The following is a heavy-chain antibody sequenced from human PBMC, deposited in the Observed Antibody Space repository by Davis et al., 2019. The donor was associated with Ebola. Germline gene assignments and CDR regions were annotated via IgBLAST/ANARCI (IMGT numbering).Heavy chain of an antibody. CDR1: GYTFTGYY. CDR2: INPNSGGT. CDR3: ARDPLSGSYWVRDYYYMDV. J-gene: IGHJ6*03. Sequence: ASVKVSCKASGYTFTGYYMHWVRQAPGQGLEWMGWINPNSGGTNYAQKFQGWVTMTRDTSISTAYMELSRLRSDDTAVYYCARDPLSGSYWVRDYYYMDVWGKGTTVTVSS. V-gene: IGHV1-2*04. D-gene: IGHD1-26*01.